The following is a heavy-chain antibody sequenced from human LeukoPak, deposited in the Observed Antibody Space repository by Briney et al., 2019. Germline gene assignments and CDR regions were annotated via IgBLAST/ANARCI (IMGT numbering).Heavy chain of an antibody. D-gene: IGHD3-10*01. V-gene: IGHV1-18*01. CDR3: ARDRYYGSGSMYYYMDV. Sequence: ASVKVSCKASGYTFTSYGISWVRQAPGQGLEWMGWISAYNGNTNYAQKLQGRVTMTTDPSTSTAYMELRSLRSDDTAVYYCARDRYYGSGSMYYYMDVWGKGTTVTVSS. CDR2: ISAYNGNT. J-gene: IGHJ6*03. CDR1: GYTFTSYG.